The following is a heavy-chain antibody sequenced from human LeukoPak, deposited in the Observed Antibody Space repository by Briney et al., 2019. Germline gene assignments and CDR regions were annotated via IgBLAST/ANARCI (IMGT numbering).Heavy chain of an antibody. J-gene: IGHJ4*02. CDR2: INHSGST. V-gene: IGHV4-39*07. D-gene: IGHD2-2*01. Sequence: SETLSLTCTVSGGSISSGGYYWSWIRQPPGKGLEWIGEINHSGSTNYNPSLKSRVTISVDTSKNQFSLKLSSVTAADTAVYYCARLLQRYCSSTSCHAFDYWGQGTLVTVSS. CDR3: ARLLQRYCSSTSCHAFDY. CDR1: GGSISSGGYY.